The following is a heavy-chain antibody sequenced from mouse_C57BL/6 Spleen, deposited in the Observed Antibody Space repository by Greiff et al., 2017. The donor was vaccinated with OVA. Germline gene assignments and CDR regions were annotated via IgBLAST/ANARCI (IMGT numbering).Heavy chain of an antibody. J-gene: IGHJ1*03. D-gene: IGHD1-1*01. CDR2: IYPGSGST. V-gene: IGHV1-55*01. CDR1: GYTFTSYW. Sequence: VQGVESGAELVKPGASVKMSCKASGYTFTSYWITWVKQRPGQGLEWIGDIYPGSGSTNYNEKFKSKATLTVDTTSSTAYMQLSSLTSEDSAVYYCARGMTTVVARYFDVWGTGTTVTVSS. CDR3: ARGMTTVVARYFDV.